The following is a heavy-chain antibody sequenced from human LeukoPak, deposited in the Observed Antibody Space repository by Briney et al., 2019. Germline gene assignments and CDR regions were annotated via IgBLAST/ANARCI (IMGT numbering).Heavy chain of an antibody. CDR2: ISYDGSNK. V-gene: IGHV3-30*04. J-gene: IGHJ4*02. CDR3: AAGPTTGY. Sequence: GGSLRLSCAASGFTFSSYAMHWVRQAPGKGLEWVAVISYDGSNKYYADSVKGRFTISRDNSKNTLYLRMNSLRAEDTAVYYCAAGPTTGYWGQGTLVTVSS. D-gene: IGHD1-7*01. CDR1: GFTFSSYA.